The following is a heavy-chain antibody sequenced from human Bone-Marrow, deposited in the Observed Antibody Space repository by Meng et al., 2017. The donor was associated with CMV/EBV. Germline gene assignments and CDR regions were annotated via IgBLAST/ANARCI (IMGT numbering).Heavy chain of an antibody. J-gene: IGHJ4*02. CDR1: GFTFSSYS. D-gene: IGHD1-1*01. CDR3: ARDFRGAWPNFSSFDY. CDR2: ISRISSYI. V-gene: IGHV3-21*01. Sequence: GESLKISCAASGFTFSSYSMNWVRQAPGKGLEWVSSISRISSYIYYADSVKGRFTISRDKAKNSLYLQMNSLRADDTAVYYCARDFRGAWPNFSSFDYWGQGTLVTVSS.